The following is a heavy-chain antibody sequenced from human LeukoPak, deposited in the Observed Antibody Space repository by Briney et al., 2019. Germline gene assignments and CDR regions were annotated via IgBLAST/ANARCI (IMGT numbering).Heavy chain of an antibody. CDR1: GYSFTSYW. CDR3: ARPHTAGTVDY. V-gene: IGHV5-51*01. Sequence: GESLKISCKGSGYSFTSYWIGWVRQMPGKGVGWMGTMFPGDSVTRYSPSFQGQVTISADKSISTAYLQWSSLKASDTAMYYCARPHTAGTVDYWGQGTLVTVSS. CDR2: MFPGDSVT. D-gene: IGHD6-13*01. J-gene: IGHJ4*02.